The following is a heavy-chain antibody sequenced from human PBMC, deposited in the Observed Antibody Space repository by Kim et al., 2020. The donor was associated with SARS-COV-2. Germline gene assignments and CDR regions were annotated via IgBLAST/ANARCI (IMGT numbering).Heavy chain of an antibody. CDR1: GGSISYYY. V-gene: IGHV4-59*13. CDR3: AKMISAYSFDT. Sequence: SETLSLTCSIPGGSISYYYWSWIRQPPGKGLEWLGYIDRSGSTKYNPSLKSRVTITVVTSRNNFSLNLKSVTAADTAVYYCAKMISAYSFDTWGQVALVT. J-gene: IGHJ5*02. CDR2: IDRSGST. D-gene: IGHD3-16*01.